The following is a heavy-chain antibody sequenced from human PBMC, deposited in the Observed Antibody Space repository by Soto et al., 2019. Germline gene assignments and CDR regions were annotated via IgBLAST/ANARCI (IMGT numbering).Heavy chain of an antibody. Sequence: QVQLQQWGAGLLKPSETLSLTCAVYGGSFSGYYWSWIRQPPGKGLEWIGEINHSGSTNYNPSLXPXVXXSVDPSKNQFSLKLRSVTAADTAVYYCARRSAAGPWGQGTLVTVSS. V-gene: IGHV4-34*01. CDR2: INHSGST. CDR3: ARRSAAGP. CDR1: GGSFSGYY. D-gene: IGHD6-25*01. J-gene: IGHJ5*02.